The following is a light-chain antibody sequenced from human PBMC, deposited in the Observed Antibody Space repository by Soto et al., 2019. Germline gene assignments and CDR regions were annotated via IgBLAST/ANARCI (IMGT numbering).Light chain of an antibody. Sequence: SSELTQPPSVSVAPGQTARISCGGNNIGSKSVHWYQQKAGQAPVLVVHDDSDRPSGIPDRFSGSNFGNTATLTISRVEAGDEADYYCQVWDNNSDHVVFGGGTKLTVL. J-gene: IGLJ2*01. V-gene: IGLV3-21*02. CDR2: DDS. CDR3: QVWDNNSDHVV. CDR1: NIGSKS.